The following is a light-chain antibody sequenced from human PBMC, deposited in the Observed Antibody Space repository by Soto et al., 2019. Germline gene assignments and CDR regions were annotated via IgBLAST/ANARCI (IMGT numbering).Light chain of an antibody. J-gene: IGKJ2*01. CDR3: QQYGGSPPFT. CDR2: GAS. Sequence: VLTQSPGTLSLSPGERATISCRASQSISSSYLAWYQHKPGQAPRLLIYGASSWATRIPHRFSGSGSGTDFTLTISRLEPEDCGMYYCQQYGGSPPFTFGQGTRLEIK. V-gene: IGKV3-20*01. CDR1: QSISSSY.